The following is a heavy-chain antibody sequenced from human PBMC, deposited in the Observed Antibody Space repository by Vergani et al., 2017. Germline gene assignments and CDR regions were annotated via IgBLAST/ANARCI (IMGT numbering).Heavy chain of an antibody. J-gene: IGHJ5*02. CDR2: IIPIFGTA. Sequence: QVQLVQSGAEVKKPGSSVKVSCKASGGTFSSYTISWVRQAPGQGLEWMGGIIPIFGTANYAQKFQGRVTITADESTSTAYMELSSLRSEDTAVYYCARDRKAAAGQKNWFDPWGQGTLVTVSS. D-gene: IGHD6-13*01. CDR1: GGTFSSYT. V-gene: IGHV1-69*01. CDR3: ARDRKAAAGQKNWFDP.